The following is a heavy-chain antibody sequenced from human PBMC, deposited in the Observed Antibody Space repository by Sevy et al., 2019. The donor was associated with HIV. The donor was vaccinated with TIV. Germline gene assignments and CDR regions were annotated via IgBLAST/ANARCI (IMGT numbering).Heavy chain of an antibody. D-gene: IGHD2-2*01. J-gene: IGHJ6*02. V-gene: IGHV1-2*02. CDR2: INPNSGGT. Sequence: ASVKVSFKASGYTFTGYYMHWVRQAPGQGLEWMGWINPNSGGTNYAQKFQGRVTMTRDTSISKAYMELSRLRSDDTAVYYCARDCSSTRCLWGMDVWGQGTTVTVSS. CDR3: ARDCSSTRCLWGMDV. CDR1: GYTFTGYY.